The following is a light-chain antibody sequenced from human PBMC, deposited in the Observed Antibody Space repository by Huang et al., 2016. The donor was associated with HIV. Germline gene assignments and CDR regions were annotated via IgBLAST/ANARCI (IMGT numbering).Light chain of an antibody. CDR1: HDISSF. Sequence: IQLTQSPSSLSASVGDRVTITCRASHDISSFLAWYQQKPGKAPKLLIYAASTLESGVPSRFSGSGSGTDFTLTINNLQPEDFATYYCLQLNSYVGTFGPGTNVDV. CDR2: AAS. CDR3: LQLNSYVGT. J-gene: IGKJ3*01. V-gene: IGKV1-9*01.